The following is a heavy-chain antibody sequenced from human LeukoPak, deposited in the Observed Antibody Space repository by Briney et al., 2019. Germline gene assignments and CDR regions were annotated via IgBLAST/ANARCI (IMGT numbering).Heavy chain of an antibody. CDR3: ASFSLDYYDSSPAPEYFQH. CDR2: ISSSSSYI. V-gene: IGHV3-21*01. D-gene: IGHD3-22*01. CDR1: GFTFSSYS. Sequence: GGSLRLSCAASGFTFSSYSMNWVRQAPGKGLEWVSSISSSSSYIYYADSVKGRFTISRDNAKNSLYLQMNSLRAEDTAVYYCASFSLDYYDSSPAPEYFQHWGQGTLVTVSS. J-gene: IGHJ1*01.